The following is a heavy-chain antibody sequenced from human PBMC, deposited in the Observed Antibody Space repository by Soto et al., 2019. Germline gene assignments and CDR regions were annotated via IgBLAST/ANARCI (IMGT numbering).Heavy chain of an antibody. J-gene: IGHJ5*02. CDR3: AKGVSSSWPTYNWFDP. CDR2: ISGSGGST. D-gene: IGHD6-13*01. Sequence: GESLKISCAASGFTFSSYAMSWVRQAPGKGLEWVSAISGSGGSTYYADSVKGRFTISRDNSKNTLYLQMNSLRAEDTAVYYCAKGVSSSWPTYNWFDPWGQGTLVTVS. CDR1: GFTFSSYA. V-gene: IGHV3-23*01.